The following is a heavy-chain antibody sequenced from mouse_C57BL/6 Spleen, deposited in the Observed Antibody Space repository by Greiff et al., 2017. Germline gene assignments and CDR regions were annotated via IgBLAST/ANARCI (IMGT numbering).Heavy chain of an antibody. CDR2: IYPGDGDT. V-gene: IGHV1-82*01. J-gene: IGHJ2*01. Sequence: QVQLKQSGPELVKPGASVKISCKASGYAFSSSWMNWVKQRPGKGLEWIGRIYPGDGDTNYNGKFKGKATLTADKSSSTAYMQLSSLTSEDSAVYFCAREPLLTAYYFDYWGQGTTLTVSS. CDR1: GYAFSSSW. D-gene: IGHD4-1*01. CDR3: AREPLLTAYYFDY.